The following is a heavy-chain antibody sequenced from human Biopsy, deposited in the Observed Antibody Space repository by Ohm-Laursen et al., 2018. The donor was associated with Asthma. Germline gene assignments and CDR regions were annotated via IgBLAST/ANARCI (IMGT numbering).Heavy chain of an antibody. CDR2: IYHRDTT. CDR1: GGSINSGGYS. D-gene: IGHD2-21*01. V-gene: IGHV4-30-2*01. Sequence: TLSLTCAVSGGSINSGGYSWTWIRQPPGKGLEWIGYIYHRDTTYYNPSLKSRVTISLDGSKNQFSLKLSLVTAADTAVYYCARGRSGDWLYYFDYWGQGTLVTVSS. CDR3: ARGRSGDWLYYFDY. J-gene: IGHJ4*02.